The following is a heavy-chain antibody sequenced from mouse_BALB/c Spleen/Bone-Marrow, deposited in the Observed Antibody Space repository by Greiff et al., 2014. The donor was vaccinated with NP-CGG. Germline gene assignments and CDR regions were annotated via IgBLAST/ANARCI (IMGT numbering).Heavy chain of an antibody. CDR2: IDPANGNT. J-gene: IGHJ3*01. V-gene: IGHV14-3*02. D-gene: IGHD1-1*01. CDR1: GFNIKDTY. CDR3: ARSGYGSSLFAY. Sequence: EVQLVESGAELVKPGASVELSCTASGFNIKDTYMHWVKQRPEQGLEWIGRIDPANGNTKYDPKFQGKATITADKSSNTAYLQLSSLTSEDTAVYYCARSGYGSSLFAYWGQGTLVTVSA.